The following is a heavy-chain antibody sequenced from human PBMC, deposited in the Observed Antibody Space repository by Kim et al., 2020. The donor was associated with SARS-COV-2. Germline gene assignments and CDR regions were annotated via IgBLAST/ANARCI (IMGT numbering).Heavy chain of an antibody. V-gene: IGHV4-4*02. CDR1: GGSISSSNW. D-gene: IGHD6-13*01. CDR3: ARGSAADPINCIDP. CDR2: IYHSGST. Sequence: SETLSLTCAVSGGSISSSNWWSWVRQPPGKGLEWIGEIYHSGSTNYNPSLKSRVTISVDKSKNQFSLKLSSVTAADTAVYYCARGSAADPINCIDPWGQGTLVTVSS. J-gene: IGHJ5*02.